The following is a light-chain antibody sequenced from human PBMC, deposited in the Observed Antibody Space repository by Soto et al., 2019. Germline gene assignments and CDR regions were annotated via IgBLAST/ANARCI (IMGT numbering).Light chain of an antibody. J-gene: IGKJ1*01. CDR1: QSVSSNY. CDR3: QQYGISPWT. Sequence: EIVLTQSPGTLSLSPGERATLSCRASQSVSSNYLAWYQQKPGQAPRLLIYGASYRATGIPDRFSGSGSGTDFTLTISRLEPEDFAVYYCQQYGISPWTFGQGTKV. CDR2: GAS. V-gene: IGKV3-20*01.